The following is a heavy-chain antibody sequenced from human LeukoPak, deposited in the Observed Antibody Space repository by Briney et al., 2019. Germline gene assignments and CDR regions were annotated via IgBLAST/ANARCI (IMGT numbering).Heavy chain of an antibody. CDR3: AKDRGGTGDFDY. D-gene: IGHD3-10*01. Sequence: SVKVSCKASGGTFSSYAISWVRQAPGQGLEWMGGIIPIFGTANYAQKFQGRVTITRDTSASTAYMELTSLRSEDTAVYYCAKDRGGTGDFDYWGQGTLVTVSS. CDR2: IIPIFGTA. J-gene: IGHJ4*02. V-gene: IGHV1-69*05. CDR1: GGTFSSYA.